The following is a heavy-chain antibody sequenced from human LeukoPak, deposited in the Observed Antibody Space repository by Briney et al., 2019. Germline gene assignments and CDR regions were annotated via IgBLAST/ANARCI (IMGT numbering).Heavy chain of an antibody. Sequence: GGSLRSSFGASGFTFSNYDMTWVRKAPGKGLEWVSAITGSGGNTYYADSVKGRSTISRDNSKNTVFLQMNSLRAEDTAVYYCAKWGDYDVLTGYYVSDYWGQGTLVTVSS. CDR2: ITGSGGNT. CDR1: GFTFSNYD. CDR3: AKWGDYDVLTGYYVSDY. D-gene: IGHD3-9*01. J-gene: IGHJ4*02. V-gene: IGHV3-23*01.